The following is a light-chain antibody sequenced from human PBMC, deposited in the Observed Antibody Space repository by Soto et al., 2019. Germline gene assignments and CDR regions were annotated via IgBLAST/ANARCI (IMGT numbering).Light chain of an antibody. CDR3: QQYKSWPPIT. CDR1: ENIRSN. V-gene: IGKV3-15*01. Sequence: EIVMTQSPATLSVSPGERATLSCRGSENIRSNLAWYQQRPGQAPRLLIYDASARAAGTPARFSGSGSGTDFILTISSLQSEDSAIYYCQQYKSWPPITFGQGTRLEIK. CDR2: DAS. J-gene: IGKJ5*01.